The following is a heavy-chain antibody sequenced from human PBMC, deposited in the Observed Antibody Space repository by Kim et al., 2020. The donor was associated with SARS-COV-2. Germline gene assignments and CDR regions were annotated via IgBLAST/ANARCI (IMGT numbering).Heavy chain of an antibody. CDR3: AGTARGANFDY. D-gene: IGHD1-26*01. V-gene: IGHV4-4*09. Sequence: NSTPTLRSRVTISVDTSKNQFSLKLTSVTAADTAVYYCAGTARGANFDYWGRGALVTVSS. J-gene: IGHJ4*02.